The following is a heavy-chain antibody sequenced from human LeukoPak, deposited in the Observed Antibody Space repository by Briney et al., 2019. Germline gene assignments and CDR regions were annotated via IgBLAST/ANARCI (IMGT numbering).Heavy chain of an antibody. D-gene: IGHD5-18*01. Sequence: VGSLRLSRAASGFTFSSYGMHWVRQAPGKGLEWVAFIRYDGVNEYYADSVKGRFTISRDNSKSTLYLQMNTLRAEDTAVYYCAKVMGKKGDTYFENWGQGTLVTVSS. V-gene: IGHV3-30*02. CDR3: AKVMGKKGDTYFEN. J-gene: IGHJ4*02. CDR1: GFTFSSYG. CDR2: IRYDGVNE.